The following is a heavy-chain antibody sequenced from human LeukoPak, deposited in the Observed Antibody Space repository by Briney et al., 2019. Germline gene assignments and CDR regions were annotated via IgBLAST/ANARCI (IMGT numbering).Heavy chain of an antibody. V-gene: IGHV1-2*02. Sequence: ASVKVSCKASGYTFTGYYMHWVRQAPGQGLEWMGWINPNSGGTNYAQKFQGRVTMTRDTSISTAYMELSRLRSDDTAVYYCARVRGNFGESINYYYYGMDVWGQGTTVTVSS. J-gene: IGHJ6*02. CDR2: INPNSGGT. CDR1: GYTFTGYY. D-gene: IGHD3-10*01. CDR3: ARVRGNFGESINYYYYGMDV.